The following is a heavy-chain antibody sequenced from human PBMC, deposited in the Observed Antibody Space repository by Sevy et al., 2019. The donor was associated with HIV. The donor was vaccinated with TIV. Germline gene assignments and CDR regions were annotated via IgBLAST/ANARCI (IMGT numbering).Heavy chain of an antibody. J-gene: IGHJ4*02. Sequence: SETLSLTCAVSGGSISSNNWWNWVRQTPGKGLEWIEVIYHSGSTNRNPSLKSRVTISVDKSKNQFSLKLSYVTAADTAVYYCARGVGGYCSSTSCHVDYWGQGTLVTFSS. CDR1: GGSISSNNW. V-gene: IGHV4-4*02. CDR2: IYHSGST. CDR3: ARGVGGYCSSTSCHVDY. D-gene: IGHD2-2*03.